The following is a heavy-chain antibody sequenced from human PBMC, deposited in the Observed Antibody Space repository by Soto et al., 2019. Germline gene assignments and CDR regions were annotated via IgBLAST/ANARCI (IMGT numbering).Heavy chain of an antibody. Sequence: QLRLQESGPRLTKTSESLSLTCTVSGGSISSSSYFWAWIRRPPGKGLEWIGSIDFRGTTYTNPSLESRVTISVDTSKNHFSLKLDSVTAADTALYYCSRRAPEGFDPWGGGTLVTVSS. CDR1: GGSISSSSYF. J-gene: IGHJ5*02. CDR2: IDFRGTT. CDR3: SRRAPEGFDP. V-gene: IGHV4-39*02.